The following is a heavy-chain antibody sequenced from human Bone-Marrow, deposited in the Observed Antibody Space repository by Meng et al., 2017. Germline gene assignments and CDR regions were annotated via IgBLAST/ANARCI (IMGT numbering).Heavy chain of an antibody. CDR3: AAAWELLPPGY. D-gene: IGHD1-26*01. J-gene: IGHJ4*02. CDR2: TSRDGSDT. Sequence: EVQLVESGGGLVQPGGSLRLSCAASGVTFSSYWMHWVRQVPGKGLVWVSRTSRDGSDTVYADSVKGRFTMSRDNAKNTLYLQMNSLRAEDTAVYYCAAAWELLPPGYWGQGTLVTVSS. CDR1: GVTFSSYW. V-gene: IGHV3-74*01.